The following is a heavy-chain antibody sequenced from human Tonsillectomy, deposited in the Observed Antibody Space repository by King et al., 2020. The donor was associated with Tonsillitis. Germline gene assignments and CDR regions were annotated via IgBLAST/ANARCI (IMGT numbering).Heavy chain of an antibody. CDR3: ASIAVAGTSIYAFDI. J-gene: IGHJ3*02. V-gene: IGHV3-23*04. CDR2: ISGSGGST. Sequence: QLVQSGGGLVQPGGSLRLSCAASGFTFSIYAMSWVRQAPGKGLEWVSVISGSGGSTYYADSVKGRFTISRDNSKKTLSLQMNSLRAEDTAVYYCASIAVAGTSIYAFDIWGQGTMVTVSS. D-gene: IGHD6-19*01. CDR1: GFTFSIYA.